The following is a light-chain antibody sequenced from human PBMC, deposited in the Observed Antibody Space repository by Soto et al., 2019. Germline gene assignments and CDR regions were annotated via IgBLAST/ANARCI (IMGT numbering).Light chain of an antibody. V-gene: IGKV3-11*01. CDR2: DAS. CDR3: QQRSNWPRGT. Sequence: ESVFTQCPATLSLSPVERATLSCRGSQSVSSYLAWYQQKPGQAPRLLIYDASNRATGIPARFSGSGSGTDFTLTISSLEPEDFAVYYCQQRSNWPRGTFGQGTKVDIK. CDR1: QSVSSY. J-gene: IGKJ1*01.